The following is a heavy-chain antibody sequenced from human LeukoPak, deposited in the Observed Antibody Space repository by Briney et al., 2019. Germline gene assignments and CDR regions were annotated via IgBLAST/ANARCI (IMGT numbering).Heavy chain of an antibody. CDR3: ARVRGGSYTPDFDY. J-gene: IGHJ4*02. D-gene: IGHD1-26*01. CDR2: IYTSGST. V-gene: IGHV4-4*07. Sequence: ASETLSLTCTVSGGSISSYYWSWIRQPAGKGLEWIGRIYTSGSTYYNPSLKSRVTMSVDTSKNQFSLKLSSVTAADTAVYYCARVRGGSYTPDFDYWGQGTLVTVSS. CDR1: GGSISSYY.